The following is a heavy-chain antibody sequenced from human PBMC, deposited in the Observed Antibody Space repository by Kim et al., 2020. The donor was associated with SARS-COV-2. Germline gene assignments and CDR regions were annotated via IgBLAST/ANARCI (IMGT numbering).Heavy chain of an antibody. Sequence: GGSLRLSCAASGFTFSDYYMSWIRQAPGKGLEWVSYISSSGSTIYYADSVKGRFTISRDNAKNSLYLQMNSLRAEDTAVYYCARSQAAWYYYYYMDVWGKGTTVTVSS. CDR3: ARSQAAWYYYYYMDV. J-gene: IGHJ6*03. CDR2: ISSSGSTI. V-gene: IGHV3-11*01. D-gene: IGHD6-13*01. CDR1: GFTFSDYY.